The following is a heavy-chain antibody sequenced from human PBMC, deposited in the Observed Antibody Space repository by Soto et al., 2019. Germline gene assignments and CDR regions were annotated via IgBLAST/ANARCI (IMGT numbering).Heavy chain of an antibody. CDR1: GGSISSSSYY. CDR3: ARHPNEYDFWSVRDYYYYGMDV. D-gene: IGHD3-3*01. CDR2: IYYSGST. J-gene: IGHJ6*02. V-gene: IGHV4-39*01. Sequence: PSETLSLTCTVSGGSISSSSYYWRWIRQPPGKGLEWIGSIYYSGSTYYNPSLKSRVTISVDTSKNQFSLKLSSVTAADTAVYYCARHPNEYDFWSVRDYYYYGMDVWGQGTTVTVSS.